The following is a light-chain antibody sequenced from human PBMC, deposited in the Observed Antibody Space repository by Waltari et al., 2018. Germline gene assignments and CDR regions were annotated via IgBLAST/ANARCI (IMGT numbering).Light chain of an antibody. CDR2: RNN. Sequence: QSVLTQPPSASGTPGQRASISCSGSRSHIGRTYVHWYQQLPGTAPKLLIYRNNQRPSGVPDRFSGSKSGTSASLAISGLRSEDEADYYCSTWDDSLSGPVFGGGTKLTVL. V-gene: IGLV1-47*01. CDR1: RSHIGRTY. CDR3: STWDDSLSGPV. J-gene: IGLJ2*01.